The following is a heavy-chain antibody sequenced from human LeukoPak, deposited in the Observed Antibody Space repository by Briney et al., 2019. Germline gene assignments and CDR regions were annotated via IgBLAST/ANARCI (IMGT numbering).Heavy chain of an antibody. J-gene: IGHJ6*03. CDR2: ISGSGGST. CDR3: AKGGYYDNSGYMDV. Sequence: GGSLRLSCAASGFTFSSYAMSWVRQAPGEGLEWVSAISGSGGSTYYADSVKGRFTISRDNSKNMLYLQMNSLRAEDTAVYYCAKGGYYDNSGYMDVWGKGTTVTVSS. CDR1: GFTFSSYA. V-gene: IGHV3-23*01. D-gene: IGHD3-22*01.